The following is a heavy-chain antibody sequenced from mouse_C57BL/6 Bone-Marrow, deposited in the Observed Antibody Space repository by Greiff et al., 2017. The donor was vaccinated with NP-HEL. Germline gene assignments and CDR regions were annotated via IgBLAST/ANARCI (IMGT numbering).Heavy chain of an antibody. CDR3: TTIPTTWFAY. CDR1: GFNIKDYY. D-gene: IGHD1-1*01. V-gene: IGHV14-1*01. J-gene: IGHJ3*01. CDR2: IDPEDGDT. Sequence: VQLQQSGAELVRPGASVKLSCTASGFNIKDYYMHWVKQRPEQGLEWIGRIDPEDGDTEYAPKFQGKATMTADPSSNTAYLQLSSLTSEDTAVYYCTTIPTTWFAYWGQGTLVTVSA.